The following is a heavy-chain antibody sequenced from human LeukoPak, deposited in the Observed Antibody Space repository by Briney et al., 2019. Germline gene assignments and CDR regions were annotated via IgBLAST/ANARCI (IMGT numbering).Heavy chain of an antibody. D-gene: IGHD3-10*01. V-gene: IGHV1-18*01. J-gene: IGHJ6*03. CDR2: ISAYNGNT. CDR1: GYTFTSYG. Sequence: ASVKVSCKASGYTFTSYGISWVRQAPGQGLEWMGWISAYNGNTNYAQKLQGRVTMTTDKSTSTAYMELRSLRADDTAVYYCARDLGSYYYGSGSYYYYYYMDVWGKGTTVTVSS. CDR3: ARDLGSYYYGSGSYYYYYYMDV.